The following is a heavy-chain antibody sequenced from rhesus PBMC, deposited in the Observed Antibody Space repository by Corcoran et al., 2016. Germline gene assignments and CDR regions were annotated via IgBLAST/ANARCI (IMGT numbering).Heavy chain of an antibody. J-gene: IGHJ4*01. Sequence: EVQLVESGGGLVQPGGSLRLSCAASGFTFSSYDMSWVRQAPGKGLEWVSYIKYTGKTIYYADSVKGRFTISRDNAKNSLSLQMSSLRAEDTAVYYCTRDQVYRIWGQGVLVTVSS. D-gene: IGHD1-1-1*01. CDR2: IKYTGKTI. CDR1: GFTFSSYD. V-gene: IGHV3-136*01. CDR3: TRDQVYRI.